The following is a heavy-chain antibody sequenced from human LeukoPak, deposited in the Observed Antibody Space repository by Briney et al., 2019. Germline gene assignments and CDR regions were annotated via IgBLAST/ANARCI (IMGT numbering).Heavy chain of an antibody. J-gene: IGHJ6*02. D-gene: IGHD5-24*01. V-gene: IGHV4-34*01. CDR3: ARDLRDGYSGWYYYYGMDV. Sequence: PSETLSLTCAVYGGSFSGYYWSWIRQPPGKGLEWIGEINHSGSTNYNPSLKSRVTISVDTSKNQFSLKLSSVTAADTAVYYCARDLRDGYSGWYYYYGMDVWGQGTTVTVSS. CDR2: INHSGST. CDR1: GGSFSGYY.